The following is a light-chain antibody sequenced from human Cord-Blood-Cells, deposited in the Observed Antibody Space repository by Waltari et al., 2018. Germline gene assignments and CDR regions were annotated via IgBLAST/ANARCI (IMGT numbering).Light chain of an antibody. CDR2: AAA. V-gene: IGKV1-39*01. CDR1: QSISSY. CDR3: QQSYSTLIT. J-gene: IGKJ5*01. Sequence: DIQMTQSPSSLSASVGDTVTITCRASQSISSYLNWYQQKPGKAPKLLIYAAASLQSGVPSMFSGSGSGTDFTLTISSLQPEDFATYYCQQSYSTLITFGQGTRLEIK.